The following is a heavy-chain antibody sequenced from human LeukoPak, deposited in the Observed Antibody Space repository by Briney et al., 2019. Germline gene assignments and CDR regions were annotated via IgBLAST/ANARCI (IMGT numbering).Heavy chain of an antibody. CDR3: ASSGYDFWSGYLHFDY. CDR1: GFTFDDYA. D-gene: IGHD3-3*01. J-gene: IGHJ4*02. CDR2: ISWDGGST. V-gene: IGHV3-43D*04. Sequence: GGSLRLSCAASGFTFDDYAMHWVRQALGKGLEWVSLISWDGGSTYYADSVKGRFTISRDNAKNSLYLQMNSLRAEDTAVYYCASSGYDFWSGYLHFDYWGQGTLVTVSS.